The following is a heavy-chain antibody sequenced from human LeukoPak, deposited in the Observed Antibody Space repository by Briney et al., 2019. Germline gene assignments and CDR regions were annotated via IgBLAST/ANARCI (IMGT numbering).Heavy chain of an antibody. D-gene: IGHD2-2*01. CDR1: GGSISSSSYY. CDR3: ARRVRGSTSRY. V-gene: IGHV4-39*01. CDR2: IYYSGST. Sequence: SETLSLTCTVSGGSISSSSYYWGWIRQPPGKGLEWIGSIYYSGSTYYNPSLKSRVTISVDTSKNQFSLKLSSVTAADTAVYYCARRVRGSTSRYWGQGTLVTVSS. J-gene: IGHJ4*02.